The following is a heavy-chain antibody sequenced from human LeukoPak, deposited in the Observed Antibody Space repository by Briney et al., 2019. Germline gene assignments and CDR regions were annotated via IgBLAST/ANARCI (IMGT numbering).Heavy chain of an antibody. Sequence: GGSLRLSCAASGFTFSSYVMHWVRQAPGKGLEYVSAISSNGGSTYYANSVKGRFTISRDNSKNTLYLQMGSLRAEDMAVYYCARCPRANIVGAHYAHLDYWGQGTLVTVSS. CDR1: GFTFSSYV. D-gene: IGHD1-26*01. CDR2: ISSNGGST. J-gene: IGHJ4*02. CDR3: ARCPRANIVGAHYAHLDY. V-gene: IGHV3-64*01.